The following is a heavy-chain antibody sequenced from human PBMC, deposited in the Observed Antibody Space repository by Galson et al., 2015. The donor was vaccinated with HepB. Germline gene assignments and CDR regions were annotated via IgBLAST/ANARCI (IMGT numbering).Heavy chain of an antibody. J-gene: IGHJ4*02. D-gene: IGHD2/OR15-2a*01. V-gene: IGHV3-23*01. Sequence: SLRLSCAASGFTFSSYAMSWVRQAPGKGLEWVSVITGGGSNTSSADSVKGRFTISRDNSKNTLFLQMNSLRAEDTAVYYCAKGILEHCSGTTCYPLDYWGQGTLVTVSS. CDR2: ITGGGSNT. CDR3: AKGILEHCSGTTCYPLDY. CDR1: GFTFSSYA.